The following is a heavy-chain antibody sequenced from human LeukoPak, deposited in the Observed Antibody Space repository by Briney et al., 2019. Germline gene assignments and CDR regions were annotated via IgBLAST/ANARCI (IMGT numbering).Heavy chain of an antibody. D-gene: IGHD3-10*01. Sequence: VASVKVSCKASGYTSTSYGISWVRQAPGQGLEWMGWTSAYNGNTNYAQKLQGRVTMTTDTSTSTAYMELRSLRSDDTAVYYCARGILWFGELSLLDYWGQGTLVSVSS. V-gene: IGHV1-18*01. CDR2: TSAYNGNT. CDR1: GYTSTSYG. CDR3: ARGILWFGELSLLDY. J-gene: IGHJ4*02.